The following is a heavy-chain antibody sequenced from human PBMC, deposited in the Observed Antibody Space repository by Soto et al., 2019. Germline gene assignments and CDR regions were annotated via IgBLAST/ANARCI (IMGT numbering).Heavy chain of an antibody. D-gene: IGHD2-8*01. CDR3: AKLRDFGVLTAGMLDY. CDR1: GFTFSSYA. J-gene: IGHJ4*02. Sequence: EVQLLESGGGLVQPGGSLRLTCAASGFTFSSYAISWIRLSPGKGLEWVSVISGGGDTTYYTPSVKGRFTISRDDFRNTLYLQMNSLRTEDTAIYYCAKLRDFGVLTAGMLDYWGPGTLVTVSS. CDR2: ISGGGDTT. V-gene: IGHV3-23*01.